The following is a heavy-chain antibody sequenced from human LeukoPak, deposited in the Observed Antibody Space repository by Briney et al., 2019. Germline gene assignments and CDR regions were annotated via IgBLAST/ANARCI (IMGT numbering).Heavy chain of an antibody. D-gene: IGHD2-2*02. CDR2: ISGSGGST. J-gene: IGHJ5*02. CDR1: GFTFSNYA. Sequence: GGSLRLSCAASGFTFSNYAMSRVRQAPGKGLEWVSAISGSGGSTYYADSVKGRFTISRDNSKNTLYLQMNSLRAEDTAVYYCAKEIEDIVVVPAAILGSWGQGTLVTVSS. CDR3: AKEIEDIVVVPAAILGS. V-gene: IGHV3-23*01.